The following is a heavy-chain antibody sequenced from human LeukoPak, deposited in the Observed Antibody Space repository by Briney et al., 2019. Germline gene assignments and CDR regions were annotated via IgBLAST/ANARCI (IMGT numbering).Heavy chain of an antibody. V-gene: IGHV4-34*01. J-gene: IGHJ3*02. CDR2: INHSGST. Sequence: SETLSLTCAVYGGSFSGYYWSWIRQPPGKGLEWIGEINHSGSTNYNPSLKSRVTISVDTSKDQFSLKLSSVTAADTAVYYCARGNGAFDIWGQGTMVTVSS. CDR3: ARGNGAFDI. CDR1: GGSFSGYY.